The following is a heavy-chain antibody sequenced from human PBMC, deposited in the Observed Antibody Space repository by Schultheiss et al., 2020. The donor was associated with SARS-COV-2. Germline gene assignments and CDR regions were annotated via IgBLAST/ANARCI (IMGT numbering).Heavy chain of an antibody. CDR2: INHSGST. CDR1: GGSFSGYY. D-gene: IGHD3-10*01. V-gene: IGHV4-34*01. CDR3: ARSYGSGSYLTPNFDY. Sequence: SETLSLTCAVYGGSFSGYYWSWIRQPPGKGLEWIGEINHSGSTNYNPSLKSRVTISVDTSKNQFSLKLSSVTAADTAVYYCARSYGSGSYLTPNFDYWGQGTTVTVSS. J-gene: IGHJ4*03.